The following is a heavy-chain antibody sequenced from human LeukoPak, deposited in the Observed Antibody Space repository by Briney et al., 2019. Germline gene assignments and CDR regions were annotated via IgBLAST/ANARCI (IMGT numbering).Heavy chain of an antibody. D-gene: IGHD3-22*01. CDR1: GYTFTSYD. V-gene: IGHV1-8*01. CDR3: ARGSYYDSSGSHNWFDP. Sequence: ASVKVSCKASGYTFTSYDINWVRQATGQGLEWMGWMSPNSGNTGYAQKFQGRVTMTRNTSISTAYMELSSLRSEDTAVYYCARGSYYDSSGSHNWFDPWGQGTLVTVSS. J-gene: IGHJ5*02. CDR2: MSPNSGNT.